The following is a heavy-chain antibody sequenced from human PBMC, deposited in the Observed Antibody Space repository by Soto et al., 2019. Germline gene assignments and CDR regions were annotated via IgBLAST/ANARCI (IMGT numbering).Heavy chain of an antibody. CDR1: GFTFSSYA. V-gene: IGHV3-23*01. Sequence: EVQLLESGEGLVQPGGSLKLSCAASGFTFSSYAMSWVRQAPGKGLEWVSGIGGSGGNTYYADSVKGPFTITRDNSKNTLFLQMNSLRAEDTAEYYCARAVRYFDTPYGMDVWGQGTTVTVSS. CDR3: ARAVRYFDTPYGMDV. J-gene: IGHJ6*02. CDR2: IGGSGGNT. D-gene: IGHD3-9*01.